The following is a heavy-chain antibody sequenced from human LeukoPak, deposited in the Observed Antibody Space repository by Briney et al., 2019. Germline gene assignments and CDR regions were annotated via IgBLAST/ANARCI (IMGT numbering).Heavy chain of an antibody. CDR3: VRVGSVSGSDYLDY. J-gene: IGHJ4*02. D-gene: IGHD6-19*01. Sequence: GGSLRLSCAVSGFTFSDHFLDWVRQAPGKGLEWVDRSRNKAKSYTTEYAASVKGRFTISRDVSKNSLYLQMNSLETEDTAVYYCVRVGSVSGSDYLDYWGQGTLVTVSS. V-gene: IGHV3-72*01. CDR1: GFTFSDHF. CDR2: SRNKAKSYTT.